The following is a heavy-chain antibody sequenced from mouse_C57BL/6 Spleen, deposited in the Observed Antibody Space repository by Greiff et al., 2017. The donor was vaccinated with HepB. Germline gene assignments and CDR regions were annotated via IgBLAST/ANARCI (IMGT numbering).Heavy chain of an antibody. V-gene: IGHV5-15*04. J-gene: IGHJ1*03. Sequence: EVKLEESGGGLVQPGGSLKLSCAASGFTFSDYGMAWVRQAPRKGPEWVAFISNLAYSIYYADTVTGRFTISRENAKNTLYLEMSSLRSEDTAMYYCARRLGRDWYFDVWGTGTTVTVSS. CDR2: ISNLAYSI. CDR1: GFTFSDYG. D-gene: IGHD4-1*01. CDR3: ARRLGRDWYFDV.